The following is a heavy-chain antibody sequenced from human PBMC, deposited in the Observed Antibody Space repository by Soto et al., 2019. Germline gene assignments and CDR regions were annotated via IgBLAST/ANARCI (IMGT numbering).Heavy chain of an antibody. V-gene: IGHV3-30-3*01. CDR1: GFTFSSYA. CDR3: ARRKMTGSLVADGMDV. D-gene: IGHD1-1*01. J-gene: IGHJ6*02. Sequence: QVQLVESGGGVVQPGRSLRLSCVASGFTFSSYAMHWVRQAPGKGLEWVAVISYDGVRQYYADSVKGRFTISRDNSKNTLYLQMNSLTAEDTALFYCARRKMTGSLVADGMDVWGQGTTVPVSS. CDR2: ISYDGVRQ.